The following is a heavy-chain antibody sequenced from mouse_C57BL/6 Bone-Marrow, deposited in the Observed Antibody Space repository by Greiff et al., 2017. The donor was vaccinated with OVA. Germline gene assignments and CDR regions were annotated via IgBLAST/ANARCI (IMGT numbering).Heavy chain of an antibody. J-gene: IGHJ4*01. V-gene: IGHV5-9-1*02. D-gene: IGHD2-1*01. CDR3: TRLLDAMDY. CDR2: ISSGGDYI. CDR1: GFTFSSYA. Sequence: EVMLVESGEGLVKPGGSLKLSCAASGFTFSSYAMSWVRQTPETRLEWVAYISSGGDYIYYADTVKGRFTISRDNARNTLYLQMSRLKSEDTAMDYCTRLLDAMDYWGQGTSVTVSS.